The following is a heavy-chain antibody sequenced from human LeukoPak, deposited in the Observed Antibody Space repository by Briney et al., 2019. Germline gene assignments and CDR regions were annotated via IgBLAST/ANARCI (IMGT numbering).Heavy chain of an antibody. J-gene: IGHJ4*02. CDR1: GYSISSSNW. V-gene: IGHV4-28*01. Sequence: SETLSLTCAVSGYSISSSNWWGWIRQPPGKGLEWIGYIYYSGSTYYNPSLKSRVTMSVDTSKNQFSLKLSSVTAADTAVYYCAGAGPKGYSSSWYYFDYWGQGTLVTVSS. D-gene: IGHD6-13*01. CDR2: IYYSGST. CDR3: AGAGPKGYSSSWYYFDY.